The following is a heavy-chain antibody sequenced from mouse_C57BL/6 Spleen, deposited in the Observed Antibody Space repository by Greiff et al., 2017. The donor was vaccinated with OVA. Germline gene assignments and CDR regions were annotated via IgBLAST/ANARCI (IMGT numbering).Heavy chain of an antibody. CDR3: ARRPADWDWFAY. V-gene: IGHV1-64*01. CDR1: GYTFTSYW. CDR2: IHPNSGST. D-gene: IGHD4-1*01. Sequence: QVQLQQPGAELVKPGASVKLSCKASGYTFTSYWMHWVKQRPGQGLEWIGMIHPNSGSTNYNEKFKSKATLTVDKSSSTAYMQLSSLTSEDSAVNYCARRPADWDWFAYWGQGTLVTVSA. J-gene: IGHJ3*01.